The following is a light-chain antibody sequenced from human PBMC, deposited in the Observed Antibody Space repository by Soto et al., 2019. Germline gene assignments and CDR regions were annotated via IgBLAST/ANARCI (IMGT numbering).Light chain of an antibody. CDR1: SSNLGSNA. V-gene: IGLV1-44*01. CDR3: ATWDDSLNGWV. J-gene: IGLJ3*02. CDR2: SNN. Sequence: QLVLTQPPSASGTPGQRVTISCSGSSSNLGSNAVSWYQQLPGTAPKVLIYSNNQRPSGVPDRFSGSKSGTSASLAISGLQSEDDADYYCATWDDSLNGWVFGGGTKLTVL.